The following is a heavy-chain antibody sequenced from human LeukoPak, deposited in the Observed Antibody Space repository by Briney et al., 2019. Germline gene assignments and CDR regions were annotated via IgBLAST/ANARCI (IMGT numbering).Heavy chain of an antibody. CDR3: AKDRQWELLLPFDY. D-gene: IGHD1-26*01. J-gene: IGHJ4*02. V-gene: IGHV3-30*18. CDR1: GSTFSSYG. CDR2: ISYDGSNK. Sequence: GGSLRLSCAASGSTFSSYGMHWVRQAPGKGLEWVAVISYDGSNKYYADSVKGRFTISRDNSKNTLYLQMNSLRAEDTAVYYCAKDRQWELLLPFDYWGQGTLVTVSS.